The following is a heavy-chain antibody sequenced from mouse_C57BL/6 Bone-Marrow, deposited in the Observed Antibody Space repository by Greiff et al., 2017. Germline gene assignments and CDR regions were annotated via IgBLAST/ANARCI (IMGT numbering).Heavy chain of an antibody. CDR3: AGHDSRDV. V-gene: IGHV5-12*01. CDR1: GFTFSDYY. CDR2: ISNGGGST. J-gene: IGHJ3*01. D-gene: IGHD2-4*01. Sequence: DVKLVESGGGLVQPGGSLKLSCAASGFTFSDYYMYWVRQTPEKRLEWVAYISNGGGSTYYPDTVKGRFTISRDNAKNTLYLQMSRLKSEDTAMYYCAGHDSRDVWGQGTLVTVSA.